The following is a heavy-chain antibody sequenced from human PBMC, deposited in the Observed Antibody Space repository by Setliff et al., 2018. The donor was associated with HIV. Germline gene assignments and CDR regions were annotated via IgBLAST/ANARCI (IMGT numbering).Heavy chain of an antibody. J-gene: IGHJ5*02. V-gene: IGHV4-61*05. CDR1: GGSISSSSYY. CDR2: ISTFRGT. CDR3: ARLFIPNYFDP. D-gene: IGHD2-21*01. Sequence: SETLSLTCTVSGGSISSSSYYWGWIRQPPGKGLEWIGDISTFRGTNYNPSLKSRVTISIDTSTNQFSLKLSSVTAADTAVYYCARLFIPNYFDPWGQGTLVTVSS.